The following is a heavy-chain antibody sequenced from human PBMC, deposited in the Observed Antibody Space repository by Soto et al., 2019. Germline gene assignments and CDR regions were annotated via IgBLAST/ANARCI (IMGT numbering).Heavy chain of an antibody. CDR1: GGSISSGGYS. D-gene: IGHD6-19*01. CDR2: IYHSGST. Sequence: SETLSLTCAVSGGSISSGGYSWSWIRQPPGKGLECIGYIYHSGSTYYNPSLKSRVTISVDRSKNQFSLKLSSVTAADTAVYYCASSGSSGWYWYWGQGTLVT. V-gene: IGHV4-30-2*02. CDR3: ASSGSSGWYWY. J-gene: IGHJ4*02.